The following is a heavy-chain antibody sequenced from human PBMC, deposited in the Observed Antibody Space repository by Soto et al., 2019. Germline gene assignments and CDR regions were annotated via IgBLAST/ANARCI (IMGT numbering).Heavy chain of an antibody. CDR3: TTLRLDP. V-gene: IGHV1-2*02. Sequence: QVQLVQSGAEVKKPEASVRVSCQTSGYTFTALYMNWVRQAPGQGLEWMGWVNPNNGVTKYAQRFQGRVTMTRDTSINTAYIELSSLTSDDTAVYYCTTLRLDPWGQGTLVTVSS. CDR2: VNPNNGVT. J-gene: IGHJ5*02. D-gene: IGHD6-25*01. CDR1: GYTFTALY.